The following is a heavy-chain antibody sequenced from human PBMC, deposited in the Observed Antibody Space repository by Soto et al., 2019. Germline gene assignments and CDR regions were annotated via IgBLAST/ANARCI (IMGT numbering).Heavy chain of an antibody. Sequence: GGSLRLSCGISGFTFLRYAMYWVRQAPGKGLEWVAVITHDGSLKYYAAYVKGRFTTSRDNSKNTLYLQMHSLREDDTAVYSSARDPFDYESDIVPPASRGFDNWGQGTLVNV. D-gene: IGHD2-15*01. V-gene: IGHV3-30*04. J-gene: IGHJ4*02. CDR3: ARDPFDYESDIVPPASRGFDN. CDR2: ITHDGSLK. CDR1: GFTFLRYA.